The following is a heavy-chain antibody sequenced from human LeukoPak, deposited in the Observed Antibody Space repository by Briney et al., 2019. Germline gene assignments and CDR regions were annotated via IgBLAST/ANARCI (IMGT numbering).Heavy chain of an antibody. Sequence: GEPLKISCKGSGYSFTNSWIAWVRQMSGKGLEWMGIIYPDDSDTTYSPSFQGQVTISADRSINTAYLHWSSVKASDTAVYYCARRSVNTAFDYWGQGTLVTVSS. CDR1: GYSFTNSW. D-gene: IGHD1/OR15-1a*01. CDR2: IYPDDSDT. CDR3: ARRSVNTAFDY. V-gene: IGHV5-51*01. J-gene: IGHJ4*02.